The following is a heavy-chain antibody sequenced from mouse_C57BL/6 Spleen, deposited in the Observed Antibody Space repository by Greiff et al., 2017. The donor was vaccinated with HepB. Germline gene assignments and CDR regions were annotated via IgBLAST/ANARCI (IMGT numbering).Heavy chain of an antibody. D-gene: IGHD2-2*01. CDR1: GYAFSSSW. CDR3: ARDYGYIYAMDY. V-gene: IGHV1-82*01. Sequence: QVQLQQSGPELVKPGASVKISCKASGYAFSSSWMNWVKQRPGKGLEWIGRIYPGDGDTNYNGKFKGKATLTADKSSSTAYMQLSSLTSEDSAVYFCARDYGYIYAMDYWGQGTSVTVSS. CDR2: IYPGDGDT. J-gene: IGHJ4*01.